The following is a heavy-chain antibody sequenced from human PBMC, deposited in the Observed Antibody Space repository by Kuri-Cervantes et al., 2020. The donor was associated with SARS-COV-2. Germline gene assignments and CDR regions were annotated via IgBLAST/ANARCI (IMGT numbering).Heavy chain of an antibody. CDR2: IGTADDT. J-gene: IGHJ5*02. CDR3: ARDRSGYCSGGSCYSGWFDP. V-gene: IGHV3-13*01. CDR1: GFTFRSYD. Sequence: GGSLRLSCAASGFTFRSYDMHWVRQVTGKGLEWVSGIGTADDTYYPDSVKGRFTISRDNSKNTLYLQMNSLRAEDTAVYYCARDRSGYCSGGSCYSGWFDPWGQGTLVTVSS. D-gene: IGHD2-15*01.